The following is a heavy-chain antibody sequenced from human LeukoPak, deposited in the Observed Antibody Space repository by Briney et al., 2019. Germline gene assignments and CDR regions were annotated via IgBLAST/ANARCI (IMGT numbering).Heavy chain of an antibody. J-gene: IGHJ4*02. V-gene: IGHV3-33*01. CDR2: IWYDGSNK. Sequence: PGGSLRLSCAASGFTFNSYGMHWVRQAPGKGLEWVAVIWYDGSNKYYADSVKGRFTISRDNSESTLYLQMDSLRAEDTAVYYCARDPGVRWLVGFDYWGQGTLVTVSS. CDR3: ARDPGVRWLVGFDY. D-gene: IGHD6-19*01. CDR1: GFTFNSYG.